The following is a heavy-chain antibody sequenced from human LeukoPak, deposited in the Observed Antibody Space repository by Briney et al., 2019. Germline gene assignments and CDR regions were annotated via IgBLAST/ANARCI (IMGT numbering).Heavy chain of an antibody. CDR1: GGSLSGYY. D-gene: IGHD2-2*01. CDR2: INHSGST. Sequence: SETLSLTCAVYGGSLSGYYWSWIRQPPGKGLEWIGEINHSGSTNYSPSLKSRVTISVDTSKNQFSLKLSSVTAADTAVYYWATPDCSSTSCYEGDAFDIWGQGTMVTVSS. CDR3: ATPDCSSTSCYEGDAFDI. V-gene: IGHV4-34*01. J-gene: IGHJ3*02.